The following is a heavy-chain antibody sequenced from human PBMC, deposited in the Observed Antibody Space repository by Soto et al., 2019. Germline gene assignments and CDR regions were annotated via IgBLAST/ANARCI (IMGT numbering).Heavy chain of an antibody. J-gene: IGHJ4*02. D-gene: IGHD1-7*01. CDR3: ARGKRGITGTTDYFDY. Sequence: LSLTCTVSGGSISSSSYYWGWIRQPPGKGLEWIGSIYYSGSTYYNPSLKSRVTISVDTSKNQFSLKLSSVTAADTAVYYCARGKRGITGTTDYFDYWGQGTLVPVSS. V-gene: IGHV4-39*01. CDR2: IYYSGST. CDR1: GGSISSSSYY.